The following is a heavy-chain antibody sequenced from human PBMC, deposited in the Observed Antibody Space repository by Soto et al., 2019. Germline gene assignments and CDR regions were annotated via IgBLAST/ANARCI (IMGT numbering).Heavy chain of an antibody. Sequence: PGGSLRLSCAASGFTFSSYTMNWVRQAPGKGLEWVSSISSSSSYIYYTDSVKGRFTISRDNAKNSLYLQTNSLRAEDTAVYYCASLSRFALDYWGQGTLVTVSS. CDR3: ASLSRFALDY. CDR1: GFTFSSYT. V-gene: IGHV3-21*01. J-gene: IGHJ4*01. D-gene: IGHD3-10*01. CDR2: ISSSSSYI.